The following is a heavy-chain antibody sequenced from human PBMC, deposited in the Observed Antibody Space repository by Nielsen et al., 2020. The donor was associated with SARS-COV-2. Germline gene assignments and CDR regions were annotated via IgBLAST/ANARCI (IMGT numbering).Heavy chain of an antibody. CDR3: AKDVTSSSPGGYGMDV. Sequence: SLKISCAASGFTFDDYAMHWVRQAPGKGLEWVSGISWNSGSIGYADSVKGRFTISRDNAKNSLYLQMNSLRAEDTALYYCAKDVTSSSPGGYGMDVWGQGTTVTVSS. J-gene: IGHJ6*02. D-gene: IGHD6-6*01. V-gene: IGHV3-9*01. CDR2: ISWNSGSI. CDR1: GFTFDDYA.